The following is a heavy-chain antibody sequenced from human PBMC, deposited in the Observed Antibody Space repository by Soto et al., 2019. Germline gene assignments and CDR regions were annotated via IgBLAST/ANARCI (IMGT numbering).Heavy chain of an antibody. V-gene: IGHV1-2*02. CDR1: GYTFTGYY. D-gene: IGHD3-3*01. Sequence: GASVKVSCKASGYTFTGYYIHWVRQAPGQRLEWMGYINPNSGGPNYAQKFQGRVTMTRDTSISTAYMELSRLGSDDTAVYFCARDYWSGDRYYYGMDVWGQGTTVTVSS. CDR3: ARDYWSGDRYYYGMDV. J-gene: IGHJ6*02. CDR2: INPNSGGP.